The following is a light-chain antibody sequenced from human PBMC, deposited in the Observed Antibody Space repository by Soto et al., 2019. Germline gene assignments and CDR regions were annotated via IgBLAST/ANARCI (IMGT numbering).Light chain of an antibody. CDR1: SSDVGGYNY. CDR3: SSYTSSSTLEV. CDR2: DVS. Sequence: QSALTQPASVSGSPGQSITISCTGTSSDVGGYNYVSWYQQHPGKAPKLMIYDVSNRPSGVSNRFSGSKSGNTASLTISGLQAEDEADYYCSSYTSSSTLEVFGTGTKLTXL. V-gene: IGLV2-14*01. J-gene: IGLJ1*01.